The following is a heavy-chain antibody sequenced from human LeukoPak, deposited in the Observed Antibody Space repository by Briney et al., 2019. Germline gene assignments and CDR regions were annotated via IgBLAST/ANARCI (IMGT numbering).Heavy chain of an antibody. CDR1: GFAFSNYN. D-gene: IGHD5-24*01. J-gene: IGHJ4*02. V-gene: IGHV3-21*01. CDR2: ISSSSTYI. CDR3: ARDGRDGYNHDY. Sequence: GGSLRLSCAASGFAFSNYNMNWVRQTPGKGLEWVSSISSSSTYIYYADSMKGRFTISRDNAKNSLYLQMNSLRAEDTAVYYCARDGRDGYNHDYWGQGTLVTVSS.